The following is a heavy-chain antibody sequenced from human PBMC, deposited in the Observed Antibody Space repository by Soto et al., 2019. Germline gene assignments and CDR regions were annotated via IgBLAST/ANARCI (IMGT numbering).Heavy chain of an antibody. CDR2: RSHSGGT. CDR1: GGFVSSGSYY. V-gene: IGHV4-34*01. D-gene: IGHD1-1*01. Sequence: QVQLQQWGAGLLKPSETLSLTCAVYGGFVSSGSYYWSGIRHPPGKGLEWIGERSHSGGTHFNASLKRRVTISVDTSKDQFSLRMSSLTAADTALYYCARVERGTVTTVVDAFDIWGPGTMVTLSS. CDR3: ARVERGTVTTVVDAFDI. J-gene: IGHJ3*02.